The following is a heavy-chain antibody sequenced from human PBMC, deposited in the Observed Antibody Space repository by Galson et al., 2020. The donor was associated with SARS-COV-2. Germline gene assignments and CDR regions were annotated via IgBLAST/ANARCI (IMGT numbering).Heavy chain of an antibody. D-gene: IGHD5-18*01. V-gene: IGHV1-2*06. CDR3: ARSSGYSYTEFRYMDV. J-gene: IGHJ6*03. Sequence: ASVKVSCKASGYTFTGYYIHWVRQAPGQGLEWMGRINPNNGDTNYAQKFQGRGTMTRDTSITTAYMELSRLRSDDTAVYYCARSSGYSYTEFRYMDVWGEGTTVTISS. CDR2: INPNNGDT. CDR1: GYTFTGYY.